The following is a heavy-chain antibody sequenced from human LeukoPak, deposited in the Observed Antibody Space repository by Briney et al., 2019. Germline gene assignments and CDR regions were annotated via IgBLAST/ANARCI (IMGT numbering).Heavy chain of an antibody. D-gene: IGHD1-14*01. CDR2: ISNDGSNK. Sequence: GGSLRLSCAASGFTFSSYAMHWVRQAPGKGREGGAVISNDGSNKNYRDSVKGRFPISRDSSKNTLDLQMHSLRPEDTAVYYCAREGPRLTGSAVFDIWGQGTMVTVSS. V-gene: IGHV3-30*04. CDR1: GFTFSSYA. J-gene: IGHJ3*02. CDR3: AREGPRLTGSAVFDI.